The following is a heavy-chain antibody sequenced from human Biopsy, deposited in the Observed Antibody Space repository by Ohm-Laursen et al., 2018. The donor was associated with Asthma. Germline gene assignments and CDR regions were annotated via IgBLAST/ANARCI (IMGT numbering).Heavy chain of an antibody. CDR2: IYWGDNN. Sequence: TLTLTLTCSFSGFSLRTPGVGVGWIRQSPGKALEWLALIYWGDNNLFRPSLKRRLTITKDPSKNQVVLTMTKMDPVDSGTYYCALSQDSGFDDHSPSWFDPWGQGTLVTVSS. CDR3: ALSQDSGFDDHSPSWFDP. CDR1: GFSLRTPGVG. V-gene: IGHV2-5*02. J-gene: IGHJ5*02. D-gene: IGHD3-9*01.